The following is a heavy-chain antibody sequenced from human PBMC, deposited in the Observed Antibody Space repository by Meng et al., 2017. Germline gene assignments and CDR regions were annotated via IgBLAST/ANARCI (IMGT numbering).Heavy chain of an antibody. V-gene: IGHV4-34*01. CDR1: GGSFSGYY. J-gene: IGHJ4*02. D-gene: IGHD1-1*01. CDR2: INHSGST. Sequence: QVQLQQWGAGLLKPSETLSLTCAVYGGSFSGYYWSWIRQPPGKGLEWIGEINHSGSTNYNPSLKSRVTISVDTSKNQFSLKLSSVTAADTAVYYCVRQTSGNAFEYWGQGTLVTVSS. CDR3: VRQTSGNAFEY.